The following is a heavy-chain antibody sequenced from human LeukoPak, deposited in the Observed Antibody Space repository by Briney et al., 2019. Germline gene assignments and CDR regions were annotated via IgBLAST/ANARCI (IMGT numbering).Heavy chain of an antibody. CDR1: GGSFSGYY. CDR3: AKSGGYGLIDY. V-gene: IGHV4-34*01. D-gene: IGHD1-26*01. CDR2: INHSGST. J-gene: IGHJ4*02. Sequence: SETLSLTCAVYGGSFSGYYWSWIRQPPGKGLEWIGEINHSGSTNYNPSLKGRVTISVDTSKNQFSLKLSSVTAADTAVYYCAKSGGYGLIDYWGQGTRVTVSS.